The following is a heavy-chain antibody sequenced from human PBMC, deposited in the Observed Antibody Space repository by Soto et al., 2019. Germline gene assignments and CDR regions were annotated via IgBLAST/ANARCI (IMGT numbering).Heavy chain of an antibody. Sequence: EVQLLESGGGLVQPGGSRRLSCAASGFNFKTYAMSWVRQAPGRGLEWVSAISSSGSRTYYADSVKGRFTISRDNSKNALFLEMNSLRAEDTALYYCAKNQERELPRVIDFWGQGTLVTVSS. V-gene: IGHV3-23*01. J-gene: IGHJ4*02. CDR1: GFNFKTYA. CDR3: AKNQERELPRVIDF. D-gene: IGHD1-7*01. CDR2: ISSSGSRT.